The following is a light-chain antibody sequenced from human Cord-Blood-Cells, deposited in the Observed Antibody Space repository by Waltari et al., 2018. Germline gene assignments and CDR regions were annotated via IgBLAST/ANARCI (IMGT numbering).Light chain of an antibody. J-gene: IGLJ3*02. Sequence: QSALTQPSSLSGSPGPSLTISCTGTSSAVGGYNYVSWYQQHPGKAPKLMMYDVSNRPSGVSNRFSGSKSGNTASLTISGLQAEDEADYYCSSYTSSSPWVLGGGTKLTVL. CDR3: SSYTSSSPWV. V-gene: IGLV2-14*01. CDR2: DVS. CDR1: SSAVGGYNY.